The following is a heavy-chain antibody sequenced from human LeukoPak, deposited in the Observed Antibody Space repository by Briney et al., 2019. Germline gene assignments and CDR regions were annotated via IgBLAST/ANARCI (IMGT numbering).Heavy chain of an antibody. Sequence: SGGSLRLSCAASGFTFSSYSMNWVRQAPGKGLEWVSSISSSSSYIYYAGSVKGRFTNSRDNAKNSLYLQMNSLRAEDTAVYYCARDRKPNDSSGYLSWGQGTLVTVSS. CDR1: GFTFSSYS. D-gene: IGHD3-22*01. CDR2: ISSSSSYI. V-gene: IGHV3-21*01. J-gene: IGHJ5*02. CDR3: ARDRKPNDSSGYLS.